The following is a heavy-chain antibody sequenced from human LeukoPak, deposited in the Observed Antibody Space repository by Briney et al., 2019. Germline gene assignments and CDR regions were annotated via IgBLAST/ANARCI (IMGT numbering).Heavy chain of an antibody. J-gene: IGHJ6*03. CDR1: GLTFRNYV. V-gene: IGHV3-30*04. Sequence: GGSLRLSCAASGLTFRNYVLHWVRQAPGKGLEWVALISFDGSNTYYADSVKGRFTISRDTSGNTLYLQMNSLGGEDTAVYYSARESHPYYFYFHMDVWGKGTTVTVSS. CDR2: ISFDGSNT. CDR3: ARESHPYYFYFHMDV.